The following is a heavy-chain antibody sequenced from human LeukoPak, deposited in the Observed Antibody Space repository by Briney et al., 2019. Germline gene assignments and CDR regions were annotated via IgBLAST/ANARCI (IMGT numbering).Heavy chain of an antibody. V-gene: IGHV3-48*03. D-gene: IGHD3-10*01. CDR3: AKDGAAYYYGSGSYLRRARADAFDI. J-gene: IGHJ3*02. CDR2: ISTSGSTI. CDR1: GFTFSTYE. Sequence: GGSLRLSCEASGFTFSTYEMNWVRQAPGKGLEWVSYISTSGSTIYYADSVKGRFTISRDTAKNSPYLQLNRLRADDTAVYYCAKDGAAYYYGSGSYLRRARADAFDIWGQGTMDTVSS.